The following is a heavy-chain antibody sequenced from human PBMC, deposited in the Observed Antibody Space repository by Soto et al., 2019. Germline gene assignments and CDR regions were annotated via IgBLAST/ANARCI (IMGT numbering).Heavy chain of an antibody. CDR3: ARNDYSGYALEFWFDP. Sequence: PSETLSLTCAVSGGPLTDYYWSWIRQAPGMRLEWIGEINDSGTTNYNPSLESRVTISVDSSKNQFSLKVHSVTAADTAVYYCARNDYSGYALEFWFDPWGQGTQVTVSS. CDR1: GGPLTDYY. CDR2: INDSGTT. J-gene: IGHJ5*02. V-gene: IGHV4-34*01. D-gene: IGHD4-17*01.